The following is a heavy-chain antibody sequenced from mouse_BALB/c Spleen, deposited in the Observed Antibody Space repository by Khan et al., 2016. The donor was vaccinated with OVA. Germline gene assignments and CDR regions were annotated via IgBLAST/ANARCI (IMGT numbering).Heavy chain of an antibody. V-gene: IGHV1-76*01. Sequence: VQLQQSGAELVRPGASVKLSCKTSGYIFTSYWIHWVNQRSGQGLEWIARIYPGTDNTYSNPKLKDKASLTADKSSSTAYLQLSSLKTEDSAVNFWANEEALYDFDCWGQGTTLTVSS. D-gene: IGHD1-1*01. CDR2: IYPGTDNT. CDR3: ANEEALYDFDC. CDR1: GYIFTSYW. J-gene: IGHJ2*01.